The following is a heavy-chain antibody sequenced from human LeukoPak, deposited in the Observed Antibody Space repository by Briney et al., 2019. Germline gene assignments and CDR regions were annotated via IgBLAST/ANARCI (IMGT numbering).Heavy chain of an antibody. J-gene: IGHJ4*02. V-gene: IGHV4-39*01. D-gene: IGHD3-10*01. CDR1: GGSISSSSYY. CDR2: IYYSGST. CDR3: ARRALYYYGSGSYADY. Sequence: SETLSLTCTVSGGSISSSSYYWGWIRQPPGKGLEWIGSIYYSGSTYYNSSLKSRVTISVDTSKNQFSLKLSSVTAADTAVYYCARRALYYYGSGSYADYWGQGTLVTVSS.